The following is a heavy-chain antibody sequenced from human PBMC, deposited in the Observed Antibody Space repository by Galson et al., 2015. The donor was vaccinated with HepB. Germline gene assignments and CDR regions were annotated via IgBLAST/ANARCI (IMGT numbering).Heavy chain of an antibody. V-gene: IGHV3-21*01. J-gene: IGHJ2*01. CDR1: GFTFSSYS. CDR2: ISSSSSYI. Sequence: SLRLSCAASGFTFSSYSMNWVRQAPGKGLEWVSSISSSSSYIYYADSVKGRFTISRDNAKNSLYLQMNSLRAEDTAVYYCARDEGRDGYGDYLWWYFDLWGRGTLVTVSS. CDR3: ARDEGRDGYGDYLWWYFDL. D-gene: IGHD4-17*01.